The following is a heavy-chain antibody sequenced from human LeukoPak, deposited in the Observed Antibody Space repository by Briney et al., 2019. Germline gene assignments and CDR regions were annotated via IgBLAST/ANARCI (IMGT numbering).Heavy chain of an antibody. CDR1: GFIFDDYA. V-gene: IGHV3-43D*04. CDR3: AKDTDYGDYYYGMDV. J-gene: IGHJ6*04. CDR2: ISWDGGST. Sequence: GGSLRLSCAAPGFIFDDYAMHWGRHGPGKGLEWVSLISWDGGSTYYADSVKGRLTISRDNSKNSLYLQMNSLRAEDTALYYCAKDTDYGDYYYGMDVWGKGTTVTVSS. D-gene: IGHD4-17*01.